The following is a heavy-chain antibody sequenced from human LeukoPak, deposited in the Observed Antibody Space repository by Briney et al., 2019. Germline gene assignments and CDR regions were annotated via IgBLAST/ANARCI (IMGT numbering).Heavy chain of an antibody. Sequence: SLRLSCALSVFTSAGYNVNWVRRGPAPCLFSLSYIRISSSTIYYADSVKGRFTVSRDNAKNSLFLQMSSLRDEDTAVYYCARGSTKLAYSSAWYFDSWGQGTLVTVSS. J-gene: IGHJ4*02. CDR3: ARGSTKLAYSSAWYFDS. CDR2: IRISSSTI. D-gene: IGHD6-19*01. CDR1: VFTSAGYN. V-gene: IGHV3-48*02.